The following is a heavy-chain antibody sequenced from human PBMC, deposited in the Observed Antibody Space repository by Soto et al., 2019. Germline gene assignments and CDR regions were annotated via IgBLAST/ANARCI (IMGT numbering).Heavy chain of an antibody. CDR3: ARGGSTQVRGVTRHRFDP. Sequence: ASVKVSCKASGYTFTSYGISWVRQAPGQGLEWVGWISAYNGNTNYAQKLQGRVTMTTDTSTSTAYLGLRSLRSDDTAVDYCARGGSTQVRGVTRHRFDPWGQGTLVTVSS. V-gene: IGHV1-18*01. CDR1: GYTFTSYG. J-gene: IGHJ5*02. CDR2: ISAYNGNT. D-gene: IGHD3-10*01.